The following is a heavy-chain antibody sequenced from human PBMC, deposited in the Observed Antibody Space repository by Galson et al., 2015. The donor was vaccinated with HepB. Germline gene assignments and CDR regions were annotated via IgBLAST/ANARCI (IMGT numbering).Heavy chain of an antibody. J-gene: IGHJ4*02. CDR2: ISSSSSYT. D-gene: IGHD6-13*01. CDR1: GFTFSDYY. CDR3: ARDPAQTYSSSWYYRDY. V-gene: IGHV3-11*06. Sequence: SLRLSCAASGFTFSDYYMSWIRQAPGKGLEWVSYISSSSSYTNYADSVKGRFTISRDNAKNSLYLQMNSLRAEDTAVYYCARDPAQTYSSSWYYRDYWGQGTLVTVSS.